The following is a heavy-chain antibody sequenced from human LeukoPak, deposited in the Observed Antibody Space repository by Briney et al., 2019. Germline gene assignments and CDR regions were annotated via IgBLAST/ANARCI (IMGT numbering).Heavy chain of an antibody. CDR2: IYYSGST. J-gene: IGHJ5*02. Sequence: TSETLSLTCTVSGGSISSGGYYWSWIRQHPGKSLERIGYIYYSGSTYYNPSLKSRVTISVDTSKNQFSLKLSSVTAADTAVYYCAREKEGDIVVVPAAIGQARWFDPWGQGTLVTVSS. CDR1: GGSISSGGYY. D-gene: IGHD2-2*01. V-gene: IGHV4-31*03. CDR3: AREKEGDIVVVPAAIGQARWFDP.